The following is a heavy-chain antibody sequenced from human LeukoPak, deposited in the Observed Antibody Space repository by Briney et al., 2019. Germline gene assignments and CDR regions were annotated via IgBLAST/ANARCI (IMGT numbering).Heavy chain of an antibody. Sequence: GESLKISCKGSGYNFTSYWIGWVRQMPGKGLEWMGGIDPIDSYTTYSPSFQGHVTISADKSIATVCLQWSSLKASDTAMYYCARARVDTAMADFDYWGQGTLVTVSS. V-gene: IGHV5-10-1*01. CDR1: GYNFTSYW. D-gene: IGHD5-18*01. CDR3: ARARVDTAMADFDY. J-gene: IGHJ4*02. CDR2: IDPIDSYT.